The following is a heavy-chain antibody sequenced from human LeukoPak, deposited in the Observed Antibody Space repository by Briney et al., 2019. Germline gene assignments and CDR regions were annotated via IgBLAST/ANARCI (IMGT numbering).Heavy chain of an antibody. CDR2: IYYSGSI. D-gene: IGHD3-22*01. CDR1: GGSISTYY. CDR3: ARENPSGYYNRPIDY. V-gene: IGHV4-59*01. Sequence: SETLSLTCTVSGGSISTYYWSWIRQPPGKGLEWIGDIYYSGSIKYNPSLKSRVTMSVDTSKNQFSLKLSSVTAADTAIYYCARENPSGYYNRPIDYWGQGTLVTVSS. J-gene: IGHJ4*02.